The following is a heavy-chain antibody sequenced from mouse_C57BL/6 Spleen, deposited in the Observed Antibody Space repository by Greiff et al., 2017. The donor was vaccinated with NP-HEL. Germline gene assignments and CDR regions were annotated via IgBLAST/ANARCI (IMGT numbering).Heavy chain of an antibody. CDR1: GYTFTSYW. CDR3: ARSLAYSSNCYAMDY. D-gene: IGHD2-5*01. Sequence: VQLQQSGAELVMPGASVKLSCKASGYTFTSYWMHWVKQRPGQGLEWIGEIDPSDSYTNYNQKFKGKSTLTVDKSSHTAYMQLSSLTSEYAAVYYCARSLAYSSNCYAMDYWGQGTSVTVSS. CDR2: IDPSDSYT. J-gene: IGHJ4*01. V-gene: IGHV1-69*01.